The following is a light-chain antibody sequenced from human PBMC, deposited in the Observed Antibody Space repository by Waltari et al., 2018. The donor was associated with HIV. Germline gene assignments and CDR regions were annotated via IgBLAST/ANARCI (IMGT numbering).Light chain of an antibody. CDR3: QQYNNWPSGT. CDR1: QSVSSN. Sequence: EIVMRQSPATLPVSPGERATLPCGASQSVSSNLAWYQHNPGQAPRLLIYGASTRATGIPARFSGSGSGTEFTLTISSLQSEDFAVYYCQQYNNWPSGTFGQGTRLEIK. CDR2: GAS. V-gene: IGKV3-15*01. J-gene: IGKJ5*01.